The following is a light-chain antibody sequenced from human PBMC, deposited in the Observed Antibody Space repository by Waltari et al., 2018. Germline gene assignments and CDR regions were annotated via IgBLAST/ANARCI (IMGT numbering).Light chain of an antibody. J-gene: IGKJ4*01. CDR3: QQSYSPLT. CDR1: QSISTY. CDR2: AAS. Sequence: DFQMTQSPSSLSASVGDRVTITCRASQSISTYLNWYKQKQGKAPNLLIYAASSLHSGVPSRFSGSGSGTDFTLTISSLQPEEFATYYCQQSYSPLTFGGGTTVEIK. V-gene: IGKV1-39*01.